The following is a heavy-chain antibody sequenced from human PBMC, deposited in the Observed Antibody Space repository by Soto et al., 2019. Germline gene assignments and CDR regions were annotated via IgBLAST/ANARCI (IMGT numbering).Heavy chain of an antibody. V-gene: IGHV3-30*18. CDR2: ISYDGTTK. D-gene: IGHD5-18*01. J-gene: IGHJ4*02. CDR1: GFAFSSCG. Sequence: GGSLRLSCAASGFAFSSCGMHWVRQAPGKGLEWVAVISYDGTTKYYADSVKGRFTISRDNSKSTLYLQMNSLRAEDTAVYYCAKDSAIVYNYGYFDYWGQGTLVTVSS. CDR3: AKDSAIVYNYGYFDY.